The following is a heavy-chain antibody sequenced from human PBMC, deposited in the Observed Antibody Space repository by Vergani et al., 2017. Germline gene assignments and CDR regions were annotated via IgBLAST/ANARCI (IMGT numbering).Heavy chain of an antibody. CDR1: GYTFNRYG. J-gene: IGHJ4*01. V-gene: IGHV1-18*01. CDR3: ARDAGNIGIGADF. CDR2: INSQNGQT. Sequence: QVQLVQSEAEVKKPGASVKVSCKTSGYTFNRYGISWVRLAPGQGLEWMGWINSQNGQTYYVQRLQGRVTMTTDTSTSTAYMELRSLKFDDTAVYYCARDAGNIGIGADFWGQGTLVTVSS. D-gene: IGHD1/OR15-1a*01.